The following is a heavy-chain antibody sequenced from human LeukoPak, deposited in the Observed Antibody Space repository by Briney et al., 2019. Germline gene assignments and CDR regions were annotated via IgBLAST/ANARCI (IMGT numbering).Heavy chain of an antibody. CDR1: GFTFSSYA. Sequence: GGSLRLSCAAPGFTFSSYAMSWVRQAPGKGLEWVSAISGSGGSTYYADSMKGRFTISRDNSKNTLYLQMNSLRAEDTAVYYCAKDLLRAYDFWSGYSSWGQGTLVTVSS. V-gene: IGHV3-23*01. CDR3: AKDLLRAYDFWSGYSS. D-gene: IGHD3-3*01. J-gene: IGHJ5*02. CDR2: ISGSGGST.